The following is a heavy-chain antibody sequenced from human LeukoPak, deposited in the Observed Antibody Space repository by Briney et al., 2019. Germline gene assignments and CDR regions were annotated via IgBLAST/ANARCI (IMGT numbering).Heavy chain of an antibody. Sequence: RPGGSLRLSCAASGFTFSSCAMHWVRQAPGKGLEGVAVILSDGSNKYYADSVKGRFTISRDNSKDTLYLQMNSLRAEDTAVYYCATGVTSDSYLFNSYLFNYWGQGTLVTVSS. CDR1: GFTFSSCA. V-gene: IGHV3-33*01. CDR2: ILSDGSNK. CDR3: ATGVTSDSYLFNSYLFNY. J-gene: IGHJ4*02. D-gene: IGHD4-23*01.